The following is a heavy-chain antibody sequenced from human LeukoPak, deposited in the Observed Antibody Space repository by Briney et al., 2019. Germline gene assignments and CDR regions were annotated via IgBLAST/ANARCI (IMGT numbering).Heavy chain of an antibody. CDR1: GIALSDAW. Sequence: KAGGSLRLSCAASGIALSDAWVNWVRQAPGKGLEWVGRIKTKTEGGTTDYSAPVKARFTISRDDSKNVMFLQMNSLKTEDAAVYYCATDTVATNDYGLVYWGQGGLVAVSS. CDR3: ATDTVATNDYGLVY. V-gene: IGHV3-15*01. J-gene: IGHJ4*02. D-gene: IGHD5-12*01. CDR2: IKTKTEGGTT.